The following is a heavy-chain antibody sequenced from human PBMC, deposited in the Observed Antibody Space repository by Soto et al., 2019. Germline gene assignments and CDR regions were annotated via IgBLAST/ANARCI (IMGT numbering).Heavy chain of an antibody. CDR1: GFSLSTSGVA. V-gene: IGHV2-5*02. CDR3: AHRRCDAGVCSRFDC. CDR2: VFWDDEK. D-gene: IGHD2-8*01. J-gene: IGHJ4*02. Sequence: QITLKESGPTLVKPTQTLTLTCTFSGFSLSTSGVAVGWIRQPPGKALEWLALVFWDDEKRYSPSLKSRLTLXXDXSXXQVVLTMTNMDPADTATYYCAHRRCDAGVCSRFDCWGQGTLVTVSS.